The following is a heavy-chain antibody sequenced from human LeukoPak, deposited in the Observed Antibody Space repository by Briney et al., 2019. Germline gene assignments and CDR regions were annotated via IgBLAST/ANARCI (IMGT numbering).Heavy chain of an antibody. V-gene: IGHV3-21*01. Sequence: GGSLRLSCEASGFTFSSYSMNWVRQAPGKGLEWVSSISSSSGYIYYADSVKSRFTISRDNAKNSLYLQMNSLRDEDTAIYYCARETTVIKKIDYWGQGTLVTASS. D-gene: IGHD4-17*01. CDR2: ISSSSGYI. CDR1: GFTFSSYS. J-gene: IGHJ4*02. CDR3: ARETTVIKKIDY.